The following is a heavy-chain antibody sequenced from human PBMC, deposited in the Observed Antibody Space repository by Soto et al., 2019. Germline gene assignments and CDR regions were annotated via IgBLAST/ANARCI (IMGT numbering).Heavy chain of an antibody. Sequence: QVQLVQSGAEVKKPGASVKVSCKASGYAFGNFGITWLRQAPGQGLEWMGWISTYNGKTNYAQKLQGRVTVTTDTYTSTVYMELRSLRSEDTAVYYCVRDLAGEIRSSVAIPLFDFWGQGTLVTVSS. D-gene: IGHD6-6*01. CDR3: VRDLAGEIRSSVAIPLFDF. V-gene: IGHV1-18*01. J-gene: IGHJ4*02. CDR1: GYAFGNFG. CDR2: ISTYNGKT.